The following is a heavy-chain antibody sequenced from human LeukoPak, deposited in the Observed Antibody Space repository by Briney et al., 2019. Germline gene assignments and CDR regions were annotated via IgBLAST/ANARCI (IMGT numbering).Heavy chain of an antibody. V-gene: IGHV4-30-2*01. CDR2: IYHSGGT. D-gene: IGHD3-10*01. CDR3: ASSSYYYGSGSYDWFDP. Sequence: PSETLSLTCAVSGGSISSGGYSWSWIRQPPGKGLEWIGYIYHSGGTYYNPSLKSRVTISVDRSKNQFSLKLSSVTAADTAVYYCASSSYYYGSGSYDWFDPWGQGTLVTVSS. J-gene: IGHJ5*02. CDR1: GGSISSGGYS.